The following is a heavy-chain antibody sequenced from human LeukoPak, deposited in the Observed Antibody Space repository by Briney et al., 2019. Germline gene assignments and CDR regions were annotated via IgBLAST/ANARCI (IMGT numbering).Heavy chain of an antibody. Sequence: SQTLSLTCTVSGGSMNNYHWTWIRQPPGKGLEWMGHIYYSGSTNSNPSLKSRVTISVDTSKNQFSLKLSSVTAADTAVYYCASQGYCGGGTCHNWFDPWGQGTLVTVSS. CDR1: GGSMNNYH. V-gene: IGHV4-59*01. J-gene: IGHJ5*02. D-gene: IGHD2-15*01. CDR2: IYYSGST. CDR3: ASQGYCGGGTCHNWFDP.